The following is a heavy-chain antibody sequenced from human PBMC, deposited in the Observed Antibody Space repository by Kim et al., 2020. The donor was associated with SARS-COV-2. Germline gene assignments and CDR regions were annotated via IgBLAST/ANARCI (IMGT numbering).Heavy chain of an antibody. J-gene: IGHJ4*02. V-gene: IGHV4-34*01. CDR1: GGSFSGYY. Sequence: SETLSLTCAVHGGSFSGYYWNWIRQSPEKGLEWIGDINLGGITNYNPSLKSRVTISIDTSKSQFSLNLTSVTASDTAVYYCARGSSAVPMHYWGQGTLVTVSS. D-gene: IGHD2-2*01. CDR3: ARGSSAVPMHY. CDR2: INLGGIT.